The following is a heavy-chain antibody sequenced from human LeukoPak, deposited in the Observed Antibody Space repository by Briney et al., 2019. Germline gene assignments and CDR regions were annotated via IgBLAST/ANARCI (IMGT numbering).Heavy chain of an antibody. D-gene: IGHD4-17*01. V-gene: IGHV3-74*01. CDR3: ALPLRDGDFYFDY. CDR2: INRDGRST. J-gene: IGHJ4*02. CDR1: GFTFSNYW. Sequence: QPGGSLILSCAASGFTFSNYWMHWVRQAPGKGLVRVSRINRDGRSTNYADSVKGRFTISRDNAKNTVFLQMNSLRAEDTAVYYCALPLRDGDFYFDYWGQGTLVTVSS.